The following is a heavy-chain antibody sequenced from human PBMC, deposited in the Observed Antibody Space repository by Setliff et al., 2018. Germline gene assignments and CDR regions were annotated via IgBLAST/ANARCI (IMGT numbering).Heavy chain of an antibody. J-gene: IGHJ3*01. Sequence: SVKVSCKASGGTFNNYGVTWVRQAPGQGLEWMGGTIPFFGTTNYAQKFQGRVTITTDESTSTAYMELSSLRSDDTAVYFCVREYSGGGLMWGQGTMVTVSS. CDR2: TIPFFGTT. V-gene: IGHV1-69*05. D-gene: IGHD6-19*01. CDR3: VREYSGGGLM. CDR1: GGTFNNYG.